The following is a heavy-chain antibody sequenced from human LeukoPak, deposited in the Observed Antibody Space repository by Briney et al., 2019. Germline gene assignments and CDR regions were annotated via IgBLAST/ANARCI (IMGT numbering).Heavy chain of an antibody. D-gene: IGHD1-26*01. CDR1: GFTFGSYA. J-gene: IGHJ4*02. CDR2: ISGSGGNT. CDR3: ARDRGATSLFDY. Sequence: GGSLRLSCAASGFTFGSYAMSWVRHAPGKGLEWVSAISGSGGNTYYADSVKGRFTISRDNSKNTLYLEMNSLRAEDTAVYHCARDRGATSLFDYWGQGTLVTVSS. V-gene: IGHV3-23*01.